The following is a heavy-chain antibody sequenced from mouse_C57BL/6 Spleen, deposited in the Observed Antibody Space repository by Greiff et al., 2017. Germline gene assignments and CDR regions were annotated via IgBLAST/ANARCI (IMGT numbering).Heavy chain of an antibody. V-gene: IGHV1-55*01. CDR3: ASPILLRPFYFDY. D-gene: IGHD1-1*01. J-gene: IGHJ2*01. Sequence: QVHVKQPGAELVKPGASVKMSCKASGYTFTSYWITWVKQRPGQGLEWIGDIYPGSGSTNYNQKFKGKATLTVDTSSSTAYMQLSSLTSEDSAVYYCASPILLRPFYFDYWGQGTTLTVSS. CDR2: IYPGSGST. CDR1: GYTFTSYW.